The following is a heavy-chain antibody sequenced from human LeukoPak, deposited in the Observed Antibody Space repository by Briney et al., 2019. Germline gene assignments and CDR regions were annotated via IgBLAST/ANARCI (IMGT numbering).Heavy chain of an antibody. Sequence: SETLSLTCAVYGGSFSGYYWSWIRQPPGKGLEWIGYIYYRGTTSYNPFLKSRVTISVDTSKNQFSLKLNSVTAADTAVYYCARLPRYGGYDHFDYWGQGILVIVSS. CDR1: GGSFSGYY. CDR2: IYYRGTT. CDR3: ARLPRYGGYDHFDY. V-gene: IGHV4-59*12. J-gene: IGHJ4*02. D-gene: IGHD5-12*01.